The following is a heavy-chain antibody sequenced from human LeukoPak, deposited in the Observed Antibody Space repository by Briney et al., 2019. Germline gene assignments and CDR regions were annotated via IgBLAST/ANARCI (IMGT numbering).Heavy chain of an antibody. CDR2: ISPNSNTI. CDR3: VTESGWLFDY. CDR1: GFTFSDRY. D-gene: IGHD6-19*01. V-gene: IGHV3-11*04. J-gene: IGHJ4*02. Sequence: GGSLRLSCAAAGFTFSDRYMSWIRQAPGRGMEWVAYISPNSNTIHYADSVKGRFTISRDNAKNSLSLQVNSLRAEDTAMYYCVTESGWLFDYWGQGTLVTVSS.